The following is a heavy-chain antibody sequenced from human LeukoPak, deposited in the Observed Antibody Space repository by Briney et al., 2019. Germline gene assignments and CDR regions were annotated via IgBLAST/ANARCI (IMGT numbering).Heavy chain of an antibody. V-gene: IGHV4-59*01. CDR1: GGSFEHYY. CDR3: ASHRRSHGSEY. Sequence: SETLSLTCTVSGGSFEHYYWGWIRQPPGKGLEWIGYVYYSGSIDYSPSLKSRLTISADTSKNQFSLKLRSVSAADTAVYYCASHRRSHGSEYWGQGILVTVSS. CDR2: VYYSGSI. J-gene: IGHJ4*02. D-gene: IGHD3-10*01.